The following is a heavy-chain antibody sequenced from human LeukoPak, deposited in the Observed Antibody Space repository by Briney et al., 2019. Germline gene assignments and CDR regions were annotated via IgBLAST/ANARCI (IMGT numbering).Heavy chain of an antibody. CDR3: ARDRWIQLWSTDNTDAFDI. CDR2: ISSSSSYT. J-gene: IGHJ3*02. Sequence: GGSPRLSCAASGFTFSDYYMSWIRQAPGKGLEWVSYISSSSSYTNYADSVKGRFTISRDNAKNSLYLQMNSLRAEDTAVYYCARDRWIQLWSTDNTDAFDIWGQGTMVTVSS. D-gene: IGHD5-18*01. CDR1: GFTFSDYY. V-gene: IGHV3-11*06.